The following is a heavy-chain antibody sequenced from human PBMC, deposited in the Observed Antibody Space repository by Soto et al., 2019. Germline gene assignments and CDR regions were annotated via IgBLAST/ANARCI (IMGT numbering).Heavy chain of an antibody. CDR2: IWYDGSNK. J-gene: IGHJ5*02. CDR1: GFTFSSYG. D-gene: IGHD3-9*01. V-gene: IGHV3-33*01. CDR3: ARDDWCPTRDWFDP. Sequence: QVQLVESGGGVVQPGRSLRLSCAASGFTFSSYGMHWVRQAPGKGLEWVAVIWYDGSNKYYADSVKGRFTISRDNSKNTLYLQMNSLRAEDTAVYYCARDDWCPTRDWFDPWGQGTLVTVSS.